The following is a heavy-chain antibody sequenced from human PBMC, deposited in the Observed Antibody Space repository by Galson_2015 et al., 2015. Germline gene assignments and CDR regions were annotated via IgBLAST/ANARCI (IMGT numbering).Heavy chain of an antibody. CDR2: ISAYNGST. CDR1: GYTFTSHG. Sequence: SVKVSCKASGYTFTSHGISWVRQAPGQGLEWMGWISAYNGSTNYAQKFQGRVTMTTDTSTSTVYMELRSLRSDDTAVYYCARGFSGSSTTALDYWGQGTLSPSPQ. CDR3: ARGFSGSSTTALDY. J-gene: IGHJ4*02. D-gene: IGHD1-26*01. V-gene: IGHV1-18*04.